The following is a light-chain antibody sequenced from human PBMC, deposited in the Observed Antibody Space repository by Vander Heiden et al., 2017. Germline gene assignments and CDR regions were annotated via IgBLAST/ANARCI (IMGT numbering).Light chain of an antibody. J-gene: IGLJ2*01. CDR3: QSYDSSTVV. CDR1: SGSIASHY. V-gene: IGLV6-57*02. Sequence: FMLTQPHSVSEFPGKTVTISCTGSSGSIASHYVQWYQQRPGSAPTAVIYENNQRPSGVPDRFSGSVDSSSNSASLTISGLTTEDEADYYCQSYDSSTVVFGGGTKLTVL. CDR2: ENN.